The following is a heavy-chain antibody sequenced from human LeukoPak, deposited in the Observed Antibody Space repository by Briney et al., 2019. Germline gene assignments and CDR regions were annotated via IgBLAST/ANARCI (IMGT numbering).Heavy chain of an antibody. V-gene: IGHV4-59*11. CDR2: IYNSGST. Sequence: SETLSLTCTVSGGSISDHYWTWIRQPPGKGLEWIGYIYNSGSTNNNPSLKSRVTISVDTSKNQFSLMLSSVTAADTAVYYCAGAAPYYYYYMDVWGKGTTVTVSS. CDR3: AGAAPYYYYYMDV. CDR1: GGSISDHY. J-gene: IGHJ6*03.